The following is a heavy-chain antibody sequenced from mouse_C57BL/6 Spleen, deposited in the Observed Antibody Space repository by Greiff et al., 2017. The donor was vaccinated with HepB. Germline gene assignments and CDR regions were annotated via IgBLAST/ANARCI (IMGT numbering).Heavy chain of an antibody. V-gene: IGHV1-62-2*01. CDR2: FYPGSGSI. D-gene: IGHD2-5*01. Sequence: QVHVKQSGAELVKPGASVKLSCKASGYTFTEYTIHWVKQRSGQGLEWIGWFYPGSGSIKYNEKFKDKATLTADKSSSTVYMELSRLTSEDSAVYFCARHEERSYYSNRAWFAYWGQGTLVTVSA. CDR3: ARHEERSYYSNRAWFAY. CDR1: GYTFTEYT. J-gene: IGHJ3*01.